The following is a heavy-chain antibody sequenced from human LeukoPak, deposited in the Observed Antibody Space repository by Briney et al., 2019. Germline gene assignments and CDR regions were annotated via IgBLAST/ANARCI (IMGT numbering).Heavy chain of an antibody. CDR1: GGSISRRSDY. J-gene: IGHJ4*02. D-gene: IGHD1-26*01. V-gene: IGHV4-39*01. CDR3: ARNESVLGTTGLNDFFDD. Sequence: SETLSLTCTVTGGSISRRSDYWGWILQPPGKGLEWIGSIYYSGSTYYNPSFKSRVTISVDTSRNQFSLQLSYVTAADTAVYYCARNESVLGTTGLNDFFDDWGQGSLVTASS. CDR2: IYYSGST.